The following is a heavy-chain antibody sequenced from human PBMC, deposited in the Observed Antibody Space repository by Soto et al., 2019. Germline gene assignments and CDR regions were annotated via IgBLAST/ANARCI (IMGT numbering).Heavy chain of an antibody. V-gene: IGHV1-69*13. Sequence: GASVKVSCKASGGTFSSYAISWVRQAPGQGLEWVGGIVPIYRTADYAQKFQGRVTITADEPARTSYMELRSLKSQDTAVYYCVRDSGAKLSSSWGQGTLVTVSS. CDR1: GGTFSSYA. J-gene: IGHJ4*02. CDR3: VRDSGAKLSSS. D-gene: IGHD6-13*01. CDR2: IVPIYRTA.